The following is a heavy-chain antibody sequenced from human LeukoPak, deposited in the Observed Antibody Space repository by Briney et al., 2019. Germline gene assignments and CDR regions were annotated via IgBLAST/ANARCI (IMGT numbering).Heavy chain of an antibody. CDR3: ARVKGYYYGSGIRGDAFDI. V-gene: IGHV3-21*01. CDR1: GFTFSSYS. D-gene: IGHD3-10*01. Sequence: AGGSLRLSCAASGFTFSSYSMNWVRQAPGKGLEWVSSISSSSSYIYYADSVKGRFTISRDNAKNSLYLQMNSLRAEDTAVYYCARVKGYYYGSGIRGDAFDIWGQGTMVTVSS. CDR2: ISSSSSYI. J-gene: IGHJ3*02.